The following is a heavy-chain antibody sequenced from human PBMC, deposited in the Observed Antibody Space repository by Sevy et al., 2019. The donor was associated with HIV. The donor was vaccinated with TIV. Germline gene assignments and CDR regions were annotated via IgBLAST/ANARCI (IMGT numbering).Heavy chain of an antibody. V-gene: IGHV4-4*07. J-gene: IGHJ5*02. CDR3: ARDDLVVGGGSNWFDP. CDR1: SASFSAYY. Sequence: SETLSLTCTVSSASFSAYYWSWIRQPAGKGLEWIGRDSTSGSTNYNPSLKRRVTMSLDTSKKHFSLKLSSVTAADTAIYYCARDDLVVGGGSNWFDPWGQGALVTVSS. D-gene: IGHD3-10*01. CDR2: DSTSGST.